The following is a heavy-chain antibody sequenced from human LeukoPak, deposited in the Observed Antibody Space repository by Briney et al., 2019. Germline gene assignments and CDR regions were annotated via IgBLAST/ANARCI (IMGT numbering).Heavy chain of an antibody. J-gene: IGHJ4*02. Sequence: PSETLSLTCAVSGGSISSSNWWSWVRQPPGKGLEWIGEINHSGSTNYNPSLKSRVTISVDTSKNQFSLKLSSVTAADTAVYYCARGLTRPNYWGQGTLVTVSS. V-gene: IGHV4-4*02. D-gene: IGHD4-11*01. CDR3: ARGLTRPNY. CDR2: INHSGST. CDR1: GGSISSSNW.